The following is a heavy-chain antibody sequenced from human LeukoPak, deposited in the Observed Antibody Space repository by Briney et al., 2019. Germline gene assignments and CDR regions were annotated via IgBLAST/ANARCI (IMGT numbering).Heavy chain of an antibody. Sequence: SETLSLTCTVSGGSISSYYWSWIRQLPGKGLEWIGYIYYSGSTNYNPSLKSRVTISVDTSKNQFSLKLSSVTAADTAVYYCARLVVGSRFDPWGQGTLVTVSS. CDR2: IYYSGST. CDR3: ARLVVGSRFDP. CDR1: GGSISSYY. D-gene: IGHD1-26*01. V-gene: IGHV4-59*01. J-gene: IGHJ5*02.